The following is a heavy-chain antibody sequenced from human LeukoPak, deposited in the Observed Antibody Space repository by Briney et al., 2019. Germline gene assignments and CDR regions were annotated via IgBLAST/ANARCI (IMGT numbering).Heavy chain of an antibody. CDR3: VRDPEALDY. CDR2: ISKGRPTI. J-gene: IGHJ4*02. CDR1: GFTFSSYS. V-gene: IGHV3-48*02. Sequence: PGGSLTLSCVLSGFTFSSYSMNWVRPAAGKGLEWVSYISKGRPTIHYADSVKGRFTISRDNAKNSLYLQMNSLRDEDTAVYYCVRDPEALDYWGQGTLVTVSS.